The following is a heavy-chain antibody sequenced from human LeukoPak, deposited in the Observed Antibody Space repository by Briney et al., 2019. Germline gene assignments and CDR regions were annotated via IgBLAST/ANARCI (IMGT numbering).Heavy chain of an antibody. CDR3: ARSGQLELTDFDY. D-gene: IGHD1-7*01. J-gene: IGHJ4*02. V-gene: IGHV5-51*01. Sequence: GESLKISCKGSGYSFTSYWIGGVRQMPGKGLEWMGIIYPGDSDTRYSPSFQGQVTISADKSISTAYLQWSSLKASDTAMYYCARSGQLELTDFDYWGQGTLVTVSS. CDR1: GYSFTSYW. CDR2: IYPGDSDT.